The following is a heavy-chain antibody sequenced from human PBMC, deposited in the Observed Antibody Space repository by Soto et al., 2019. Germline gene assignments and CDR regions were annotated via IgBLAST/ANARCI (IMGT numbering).Heavy chain of an antibody. CDR1: GYTFTGYY. D-gene: IGHD4-17*01. J-gene: IGHJ5*02. Sequence: QVQVVQSGAEVKKPGASVKVSCKASGYTFTGYYMHWVRQAPGQGLEWMGWINPNSGGTNYAQKFQGWVTTPRNTSISTDDMELSRLKPDDPAVYSCARSPVTTLFGSLGWFDPWGQGTLVTVSS. V-gene: IGHV1-2*04. CDR3: ARSPVTTLFGSLGWFDP. CDR2: INPNSGGT.